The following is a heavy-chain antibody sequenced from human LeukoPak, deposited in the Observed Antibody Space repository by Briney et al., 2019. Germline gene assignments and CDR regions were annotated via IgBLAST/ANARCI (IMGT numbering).Heavy chain of an antibody. CDR2: ISSSGSTI. CDR3: ARDSASDFWSGYYKGGYYYYGMDV. D-gene: IGHD3-3*01. J-gene: IGHJ6*02. Sequence: GGSLRLSCAASGFTFSSYEMNWVRQAPGKGLEGVSYISSSGSTIYYADSVKGRFTISGDNAKNSLYLQMNSLRAEDTAVYYCARDSASDFWSGYYKGGYYYYGMDVWGQGTTVTVSS. CDR1: GFTFSSYE. V-gene: IGHV3-48*03.